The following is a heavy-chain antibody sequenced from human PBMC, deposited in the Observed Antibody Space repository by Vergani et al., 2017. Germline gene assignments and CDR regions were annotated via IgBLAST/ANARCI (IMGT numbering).Heavy chain of an antibody. Sequence: QVQLVESGGGVVQPGRSLRLSCAASGFTFSSYGMHWVRQAPGKGLEWVAVIWYDGSNKYYADSVKGRFTISRDNSKNTLYLQMNSLRAEDTAVYYCARDYYYDFWSGSAIGGWGQGTLVTVTS. CDR3: ARDYYYDFWSGSAIGG. V-gene: IGHV3-33*01. CDR1: GFTFSSYG. D-gene: IGHD3-3*01. J-gene: IGHJ4*02. CDR2: IWYDGSNK.